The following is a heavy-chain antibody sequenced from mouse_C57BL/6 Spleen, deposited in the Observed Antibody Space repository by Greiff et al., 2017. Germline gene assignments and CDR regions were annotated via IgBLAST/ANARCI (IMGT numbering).Heavy chain of an antibody. Sequence: QVQLQQSGPELVKPGASVKLSCKASGYTFTSYDINWVKQRPGQGLEWIGWIYPRDGSTKYNEKFKGKATLTADTSSSTADMELHSLTSEDSAVYFCAGAEGDYYGSSPFAYWGQGTLVTVSA. D-gene: IGHD1-1*01. CDR3: AGAEGDYYGSSPFAY. J-gene: IGHJ3*01. CDR1: GYTFTSYD. CDR2: IYPRDGST. V-gene: IGHV1-85*01.